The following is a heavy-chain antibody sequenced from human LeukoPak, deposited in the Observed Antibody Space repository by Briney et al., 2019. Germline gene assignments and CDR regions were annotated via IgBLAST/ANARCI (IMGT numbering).Heavy chain of an antibody. CDR3: ARTWGSYSFDS. J-gene: IGHJ4*02. CDR2: INPNSGGK. CDR1: GYTFSDYY. D-gene: IGHD3-16*01. V-gene: IGHV1-2*06. Sequence: GASVKVSCKTSGYTFSDYYMHWLRQAPGQGLEWMGRINPNSGGKNYAQKFQDRVTMTRDTSTSTAYMELSSLRSDDTAVYYCARTWGSYSFDSWGEGTLVTVSS.